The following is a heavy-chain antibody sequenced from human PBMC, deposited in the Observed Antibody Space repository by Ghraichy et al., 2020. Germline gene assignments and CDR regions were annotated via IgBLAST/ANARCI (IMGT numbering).Heavy chain of an antibody. CDR3: ARAISGSAPHAFDI. D-gene: IGHD1-26*01. J-gene: IGHJ3*02. CDR2: IYYSGST. CDR1: GGSISSSSYY. Sequence: GSLRLSCTVSGGSISSSSYYWGWIRQPPGKGLEWIGSIYYSGSTYYNPSLKSRVTISVDTSKNQFSLKLSSVTAADTAVYYCARAISGSAPHAFDIWGQGTMVTVSS. V-gene: IGHV4-39*01.